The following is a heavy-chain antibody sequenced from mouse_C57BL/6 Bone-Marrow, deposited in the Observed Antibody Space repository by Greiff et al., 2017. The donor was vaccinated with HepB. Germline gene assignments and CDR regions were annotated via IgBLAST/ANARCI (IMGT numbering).Heavy chain of an antibody. CDR1: GYSITSGYD. CDR2: ISYSGST. Sequence: VQLQQSGPGMVKPSQSLSLTCTVTGYSITSGYDWHWIRHFPGNKLEWMGYISYSGSTNYNPSLKSRISITHDPSKNHFFLKLNSVTTEDTATYYCASESLRRGAMDYWGQGTSVTVSS. CDR3: ASESLRRGAMDY. D-gene: IGHD1-2*01. J-gene: IGHJ4*01. V-gene: IGHV3-1*01.